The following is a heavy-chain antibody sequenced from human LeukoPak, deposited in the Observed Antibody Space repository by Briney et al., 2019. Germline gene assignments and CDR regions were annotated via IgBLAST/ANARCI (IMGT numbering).Heavy chain of an antibody. V-gene: IGHV3-21*01. Sequence: GGSVRLSCAASGFNVSNNYMNWVRQAPGKGLEWVSSISSSSSYIYYADSVKGRFTISRDNAKNSLYLQMNSLRAEDTAVYYCARDMVAPVSLYYYYGMDVWGQGTTVTVSS. CDR3: ARDMVAPVSLYYYYGMDV. CDR2: ISSSSSYI. CDR1: GFNVSNNY. D-gene: IGHD3-10*01. J-gene: IGHJ6*02.